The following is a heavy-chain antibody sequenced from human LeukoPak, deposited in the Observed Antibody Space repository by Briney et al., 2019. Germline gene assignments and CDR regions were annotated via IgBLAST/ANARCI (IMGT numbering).Heavy chain of an antibody. CDR3: TRSNNYYDSSGYSDD. J-gene: IGHJ4*02. D-gene: IGHD3-22*01. V-gene: IGHV1-18*01. CDR1: GYTFSNYG. CDR2: ISNYNGDT. Sequence: ASVKVSCKASGYTFSNYGISWVRQAPGQGLEWMGWISNYNGDTNYAQNLQGRVTMTTDTSTSTAYMELRSLRSDDSAVYYCTRSNNYYDSSGYSDDWGQGTLVTVSS.